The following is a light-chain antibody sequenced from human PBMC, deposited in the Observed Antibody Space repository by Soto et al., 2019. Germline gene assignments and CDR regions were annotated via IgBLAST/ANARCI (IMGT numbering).Light chain of an antibody. CDR2: WAS. Sequence: DIVMTQSPDSLAVSLGERATINCKSSQSVLYSSNNKNYLAWYQQKPGQPPKLLVYWASTRKSGVPDRFSGSGSGTDFTLTIRSLQAEDVAVYYCQQYYSTPFAFGPGTKVDIK. CDR3: QQYYSTPFA. CDR1: QSVLYSSNNKNY. J-gene: IGKJ3*01. V-gene: IGKV4-1*01.